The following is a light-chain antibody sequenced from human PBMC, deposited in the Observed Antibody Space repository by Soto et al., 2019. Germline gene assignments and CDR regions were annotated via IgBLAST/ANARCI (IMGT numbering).Light chain of an antibody. J-gene: IGLJ2*01. CDR3: AAWDNNLSAVV. V-gene: IGLV1-51*01. Sequence: QSVLTQPPSVSAAPGQKVTISCSGSNSNIRNNYVSWYQQLPGAAPKLLIYDTYKRPSGIPDRFSGSKSGASATLDIAGIQTGDEADYYCAAWDNNLSAVVFGGGTKLTVL. CDR2: DTY. CDR1: NSNIRNNY.